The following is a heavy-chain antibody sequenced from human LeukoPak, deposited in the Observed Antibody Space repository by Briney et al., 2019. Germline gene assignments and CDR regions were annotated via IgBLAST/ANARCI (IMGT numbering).Heavy chain of an antibody. V-gene: IGHV1-2*02. Sequence: ASVKVSCKASGYTFTGYYMHWVRQAPGQGLEWMGWINPNSGGTNYAQKFQGRVTMTRDTSISTAYMELSRLRSDDTAVYYCARVGIVVVPAAMRYYYYYMDVWGKGTTVTVSS. CDR3: ARVGIVVVPAAMRYYYYYMDV. CDR1: GYTFTGYY. CDR2: INPNSGGT. D-gene: IGHD2-2*01. J-gene: IGHJ6*03.